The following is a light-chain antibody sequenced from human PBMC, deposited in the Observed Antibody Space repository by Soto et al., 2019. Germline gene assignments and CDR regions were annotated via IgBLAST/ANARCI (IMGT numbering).Light chain of an antibody. CDR2: DAS. CDR3: QQYNSYSWT. CDR1: QSIIIC. J-gene: IGKJ1*01. V-gene: IGKV1-5*01. Sequence: DSQMTQSPSTLSASVGDRVTITCRASQSIIICLAWYQQKPGKAPKLLFYDASSLESGVPSRFSGSGSGTEFTLTISGLQPDDFATYYCQQYNSYSWTFGQGTKVDI.